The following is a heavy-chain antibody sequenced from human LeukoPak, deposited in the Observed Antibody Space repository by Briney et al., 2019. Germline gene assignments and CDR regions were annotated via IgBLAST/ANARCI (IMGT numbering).Heavy chain of an antibody. CDR2: IIPILGIA. CDR3: AMGVQLGIYAFDI. CDR1: GGTFSSYA. Sequence: ASVKVSCKASGGTFSSYAISWVRQAPGQGLEWMGRIIPILGIANYAQKFQGRVTITADKSTSTAYMELSSLRSEDTAVYYCAMGVQLGIYAFDIWGQGTMVTVSS. D-gene: IGHD7-27*01. J-gene: IGHJ3*02. V-gene: IGHV1-69*04.